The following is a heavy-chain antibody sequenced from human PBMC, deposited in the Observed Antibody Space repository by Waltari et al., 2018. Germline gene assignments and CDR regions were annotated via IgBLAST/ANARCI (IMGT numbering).Heavy chain of an antibody. CDR3: AKGGGWLQDY. CDR1: GFTFSSSW. V-gene: IGHV3-74*01. CDR2: INSDGSTT. Sequence: EVQLVESGGGLAQPGGSLRLSCVASGFTFSSSWMPWVRQAPGKGLVWVSRINSDGSTTNYADSVKGRFTISRDNAKNTLYLQMNSLRAEDTAVYYCAKGGGWLQDYWGQGTLVTVSS. D-gene: IGHD5-12*01. J-gene: IGHJ4*02.